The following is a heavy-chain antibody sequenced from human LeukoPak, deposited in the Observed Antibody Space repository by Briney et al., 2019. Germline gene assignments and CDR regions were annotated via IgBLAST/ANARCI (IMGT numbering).Heavy chain of an antibody. D-gene: IGHD6-13*01. V-gene: IGHV1-2*06. CDR1: GYTFTSYG. J-gene: IGHJ4*02. CDR2: INPNSGGT. Sequence: ASVKVSCKASGYTFTSYGISWVRQAPGRGLEWMGRINPNSGGTNYAQKFQGRVTMTRDTSISTAYMELSRLRSDDTAVYYCARDLVVAAAEQGDYWGQGTLVTVSS. CDR3: ARDLVVAAAEQGDY.